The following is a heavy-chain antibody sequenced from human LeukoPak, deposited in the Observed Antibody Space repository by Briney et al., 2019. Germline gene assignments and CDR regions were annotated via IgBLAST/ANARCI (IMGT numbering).Heavy chain of an antibody. D-gene: IGHD3-16*01. CDR3: ARHDSATPSLMY. V-gene: IGHV4-38-2*01. CDR2: IYHRGRT. CDR1: GSSITSGYY. J-gene: IGHJ4*02. Sequence: PSETLSLTCAVSGSSITSGYYWGGNRQPPGKGLARIGTIYHRGRTYYNPSLKGRPTISVDTSKNQFYLKISSVPPAHPPLPYDARHDSATPSLMYSGQGTLGTVSS.